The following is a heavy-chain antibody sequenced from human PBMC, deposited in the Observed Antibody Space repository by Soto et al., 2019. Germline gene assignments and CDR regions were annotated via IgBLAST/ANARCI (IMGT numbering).Heavy chain of an antibody. J-gene: IGHJ3*02. D-gene: IGHD3-3*01. CDR1: GFTFSGSA. CDR3: TRPFYDFWSGSPETFDI. V-gene: IGHV3-73*01. CDR2: IRSKANSYAT. Sequence: GGSLRLSCAASGFTFSGSAMHLVRQASGKGLEWVGRIRSKANSYATAYAASVKGRFTISRDDSKNTAYLQMNSLKTEDTAVYYCTRPFYDFWSGSPETFDIWGQGTMVTVSS.